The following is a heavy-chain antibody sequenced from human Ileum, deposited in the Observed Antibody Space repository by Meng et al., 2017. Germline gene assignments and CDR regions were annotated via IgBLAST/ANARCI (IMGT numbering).Heavy chain of an antibody. D-gene: IGHD3-22*01. V-gene: IGHV3-53*01. CDR1: GFTISSNY. Sequence: VGLVEAGGGLIQPGGSLTFSCAASGFTISSNYMSWVRQAPGKGLEWVSVIYSGGSTYYADSVKGRFTISRDNSRNTLYLQMNSLRADDTAVYYCVREQYESRGHWGQGTLVTVSS. CDR3: VREQYESRGH. J-gene: IGHJ4*02. CDR2: IYSGGST.